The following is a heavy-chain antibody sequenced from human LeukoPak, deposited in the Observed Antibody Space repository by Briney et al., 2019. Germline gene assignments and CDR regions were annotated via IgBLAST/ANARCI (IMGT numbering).Heavy chain of an antibody. J-gene: IGHJ3*02. V-gene: IGHV1-2*02. CDR1: GYTFTGYY. CDR3: AGQQLVLDAFDI. CDR2: INPNSGGT. D-gene: IGHD6-13*01. Sequence: ASVKVSCKASGYTFTGYYMHWVRQAPGQGLEWMGWINPNSGGTNYAQKFQGRVIMTRDTSISTAYMELSRLRSDDTAVYYCAGQQLVLDAFDIWGQGTMVTVSS.